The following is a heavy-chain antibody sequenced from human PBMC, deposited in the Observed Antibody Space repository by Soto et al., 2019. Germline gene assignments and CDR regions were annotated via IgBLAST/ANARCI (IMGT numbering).Heavy chain of an antibody. CDR1: GGSISSGGYY. Sequence: PSETLSLTCTVSGGSISSGGYYWSWIRQHPGKGLEWIGYIYYSGSTYYNPSLKSRVTISVDTSKNQFSLKLSSVTAADTAVYYCARFVDTAIFSDNWFDPWGQGTLVTVS. CDR3: ARFVDTAIFSDNWFDP. D-gene: IGHD5-18*01. J-gene: IGHJ5*02. V-gene: IGHV4-31*03. CDR2: IYYSGST.